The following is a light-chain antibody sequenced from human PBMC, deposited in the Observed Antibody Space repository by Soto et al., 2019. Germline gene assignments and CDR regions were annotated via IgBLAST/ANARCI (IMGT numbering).Light chain of an antibody. CDR3: QKYNSAPYA. Sequence: DIQMTQSPSSLSASVGDRVTFTCRASQGISNYLAWFQQKPGEVPKLLIYGASTLQSGVPSRFGGSGSWTDLTLTISSLQPEDVATYYCQKYNSAPYAFGQGTKLEIK. CDR2: GAS. J-gene: IGKJ2*01. CDR1: QGISNY. V-gene: IGKV1-27*01.